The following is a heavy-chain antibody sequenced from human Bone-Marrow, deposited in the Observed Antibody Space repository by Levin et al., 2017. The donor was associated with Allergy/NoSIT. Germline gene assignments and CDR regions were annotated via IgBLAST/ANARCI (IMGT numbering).Heavy chain of an antibody. CDR2: IYPGDSDT. J-gene: IGHJ4*02. Sequence: GESLKISCKASGYSFSSYWIAWVRQMPGKGLEWMGVIYPGDSDTRYSPSFHGQVTISADKSTSTVYLQWSSLKASDTAMYFCARPGGYTYASDYWGQGTLVTVSS. D-gene: IGHD5-18*01. CDR3: ARPGGYTYASDY. V-gene: IGHV5-51*01. CDR1: GYSFSSYW.